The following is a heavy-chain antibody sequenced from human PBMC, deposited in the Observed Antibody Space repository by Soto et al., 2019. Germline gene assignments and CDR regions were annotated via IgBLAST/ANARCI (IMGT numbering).Heavy chain of an antibody. D-gene: IGHD3-3*01. J-gene: IGHJ3*02. CDR1: GFIFSSYS. CDR2: INGDGSDT. V-gene: IGHV3-74*01. CDR3: ASLTFGVRLAFDI. Sequence: EVPLVESGGALVQPGGSLKLSCVASGFIFSSYSMHWVRQAPGKGLVWVSHINGDGSDTTYADSVKGRFTISRDNSKNTFYLEMNSLRADDSAVYFCASLTFGVRLAFDIWGQGTKVVVSS.